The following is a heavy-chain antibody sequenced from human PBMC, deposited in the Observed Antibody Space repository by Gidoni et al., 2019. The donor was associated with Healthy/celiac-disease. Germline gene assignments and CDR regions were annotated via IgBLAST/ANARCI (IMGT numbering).Heavy chain of an antibody. V-gene: IGHV3-23*01. CDR1: GFTFSSYA. D-gene: IGHD3-3*01. Sequence: EVQLLASGGGLVQPGGSLRLSCAASGFTFSSYAMSWVRQAPGKGLEWVSAISGSGGSTYYADSVKGRFTISRDNSKNTLYLQMNSLRAEDTAVYYCAKVTWSGYYIGPDAFDIWGQGTMVTVSS. CDR3: AKVTWSGYYIGPDAFDI. J-gene: IGHJ3*02. CDR2: ISGSGGST.